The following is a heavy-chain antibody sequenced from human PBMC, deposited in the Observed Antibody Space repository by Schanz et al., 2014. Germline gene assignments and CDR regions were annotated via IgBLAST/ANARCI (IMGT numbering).Heavy chain of an antibody. Sequence: EVQLLESGGALVRPGGSLRLSCAASGFTFTGYVMTWVRQAPGKGLEWVSGLSASGGHTYYADSVKGRFTISRDNSKNTVYLEMNNVRVDDTAVYYCAKGVGGGLLLGSTFDNWGQGTMVTVTS. J-gene: IGHJ3*02. D-gene: IGHD3-16*01. CDR2: LSASGGHT. CDR1: GFTFTGYV. CDR3: AKGVGGGLLLGSTFDN. V-gene: IGHV3-23*01.